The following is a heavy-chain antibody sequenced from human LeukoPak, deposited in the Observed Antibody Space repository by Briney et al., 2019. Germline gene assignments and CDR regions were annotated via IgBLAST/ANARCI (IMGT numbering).Heavy chain of an antibody. CDR2: ISATGGTT. V-gene: IGHV3-23*01. D-gene: IGHD6-19*01. Sequence: GGSLRLSCAASGFTFRSYAMTWVRQARGKGLEWVSGISATGGTTYYADSVKGRFTISRDNSKSTLFLQMNSLTADDTAVYYCAKDYRWLADYWGQGTLVTVSS. J-gene: IGHJ4*02. CDR3: AKDYRWLADY. CDR1: GFTFRSYA.